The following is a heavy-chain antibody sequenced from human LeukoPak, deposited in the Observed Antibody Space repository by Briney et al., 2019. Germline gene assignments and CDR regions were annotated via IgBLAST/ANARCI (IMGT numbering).Heavy chain of an antibody. D-gene: IGHD6-19*01. CDR1: GFTFSSYG. Sequence: GGSLRLSCAASGFTFSSYGMSWVRQAPGKGLEWVSGINWNGGSTGYADSVKGRFTISRDNAKNSLYLQMNSLRAEDTALYYCAGGGSSGWRDWFDPWGQGTLVTVSS. V-gene: IGHV3-20*04. CDR3: AGGGSSGWRDWFDP. J-gene: IGHJ5*02. CDR2: INWNGGST.